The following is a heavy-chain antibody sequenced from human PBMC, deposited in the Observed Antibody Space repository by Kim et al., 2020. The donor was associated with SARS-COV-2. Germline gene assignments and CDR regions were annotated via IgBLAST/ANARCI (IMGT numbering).Heavy chain of an antibody. CDR3: ANAVSSGGSIFYGMDV. J-gene: IGHJ6*02. D-gene: IGHD2-15*01. V-gene: IGHV3-23*01. Sequence: SVKGRFTISRDNAKNTLYLQMNGLRAEDTAVYYCANAVSSGGSIFYGMDVWGQGTTVTVSS.